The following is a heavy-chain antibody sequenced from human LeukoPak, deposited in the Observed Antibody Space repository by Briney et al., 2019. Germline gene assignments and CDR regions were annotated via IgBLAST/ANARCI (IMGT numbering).Heavy chain of an antibody. Sequence: GGSLRLSCTASGITFSSYWMSWVRQAPGKGLEWVANINQDGRGQYYADSVRGRFTISRDNTKNSLYLQVSSLRAEDTAIYCCARGIYDASGYYLPDWGQGTLVAVSS. V-gene: IGHV3-7*01. CDR2: INQDGRGQ. D-gene: IGHD3-22*01. CDR1: GITFSSYW. CDR3: ARGIYDASGYYLPD. J-gene: IGHJ4*02.